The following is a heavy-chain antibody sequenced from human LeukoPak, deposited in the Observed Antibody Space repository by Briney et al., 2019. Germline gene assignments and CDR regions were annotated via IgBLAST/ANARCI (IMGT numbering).Heavy chain of an antibody. V-gene: IGHV4-30-4*01. D-gene: IGHD2-2*01. CDR1: GGSVGSADYY. Sequence: SQTLSLTCSVSGGSVGSADYYWSWIRQSPGKGLDWIGYINYSGITYYNPSLKSRVTISVDTSKNQFSLKLSSVTAADTAVYYCARGVPVVPAAPFDYWGQGTLVTVSS. CDR3: ARGVPVVPAAPFDY. J-gene: IGHJ4*02. CDR2: INYSGIT.